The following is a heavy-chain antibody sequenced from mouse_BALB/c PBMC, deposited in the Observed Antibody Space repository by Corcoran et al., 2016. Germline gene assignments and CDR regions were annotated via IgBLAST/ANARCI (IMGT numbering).Heavy chain of an antibody. J-gene: IGHJ4*01. Sequence: LVKTGASVKISCKASGYSFTGYYMHWVKQSHGKSLEWIGYISCYNGATSYNQKFKGKATFTVDTSSSTAYMQFNSLTSEDSAVYYCARSTTAPYYAMDYWGQGTSVTVSS. V-gene: IGHV1S34*01. D-gene: IGHD1-2*01. CDR2: ISCYNGAT. CDR1: GYSFTGYY. CDR3: ARSTTAPYYAMDY.